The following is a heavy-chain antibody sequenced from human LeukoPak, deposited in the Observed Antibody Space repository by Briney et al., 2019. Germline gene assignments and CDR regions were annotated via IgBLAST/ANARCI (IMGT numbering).Heavy chain of an antibody. CDR3: ARGPRFIGVDY. J-gene: IGHJ4*02. CDR2: IYSGGST. Sequence: GGSLRLSCAASGFTVSSNYMSWVRQAPGKGLEWVLVIYSGGSTYYADSVKGRFTISRDNSKNTLYLQMNSLRAEDTAVYYCARGPRFIGVDYWGQGTLVTVSS. D-gene: IGHD3-3*01. V-gene: IGHV3-53*05. CDR1: GFTVSSNY.